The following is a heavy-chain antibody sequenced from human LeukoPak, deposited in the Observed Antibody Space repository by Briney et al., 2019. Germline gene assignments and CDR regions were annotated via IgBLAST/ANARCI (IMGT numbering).Heavy chain of an antibody. CDR2: IYYSGST. J-gene: IGHJ4*02. CDR3: ATAGGPSTADY. V-gene: IGHV4-59*01. CDR1: GGSIGSY. Sequence: SEALSLTCTVSGGSIGSYWSWNRQPPGKGLEWIGYIYYSGSTNYNPSLKSRVTISIDTSKNQFSLKLTSVTAADTAVYYCATAGGPSTADYWGQGTLVTVSS. D-gene: IGHD3-16*01.